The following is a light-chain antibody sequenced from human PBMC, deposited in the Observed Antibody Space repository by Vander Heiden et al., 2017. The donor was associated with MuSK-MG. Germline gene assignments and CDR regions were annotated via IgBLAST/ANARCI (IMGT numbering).Light chain of an antibody. CDR2: LGF. Sequence: DIVMTQSPLSLPVTPGEPASISCRSSQSLLDSNGYNFLDWYLQKPGPSPQLLIYLGFNRASGVPDRFSGSGSGTDFTLKISTVEAEDVGVYYCMQTLQTPRTFGQGTRVEIK. CDR1: QSLLDSNGYNF. V-gene: IGKV2-28*01. CDR3: MQTLQTPRT. J-gene: IGKJ1*01.